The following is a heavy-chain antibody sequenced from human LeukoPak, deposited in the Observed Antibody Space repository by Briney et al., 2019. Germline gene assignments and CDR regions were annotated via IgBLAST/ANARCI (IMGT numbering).Heavy chain of an antibody. V-gene: IGHV3-30*02. Sequence: GGSLRLSCAASGFTFSSYGMHWVRQAPGKGLEWVAFIRYDGSNKDYADSVKGRFTISRDNSKNTLYLQMNSLRAEDTAVYYCAKDHLRSGRYPDAFDIWGQGTLVTVSS. CDR2: IRYDGSNK. D-gene: IGHD1-26*01. J-gene: IGHJ3*02. CDR1: GFTFSSYG. CDR3: AKDHLRSGRYPDAFDI.